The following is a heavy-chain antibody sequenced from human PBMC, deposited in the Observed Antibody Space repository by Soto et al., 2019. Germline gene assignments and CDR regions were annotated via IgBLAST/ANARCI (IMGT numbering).Heavy chain of an antibody. D-gene: IGHD1-26*01. V-gene: IGHV1-18*01. CDR3: AIVVGALGHWFDP. Sequence: QVQLVQSGAEVKKPGASVKVSCKASGYTFTSYGLSWVRQAPGPGLEWMGRTSAYNYNTNYAQKLQGRVTMTTDTSMSTAYMKLRCLRSDDTAVYYCAIVVGALGHWFDPWGQGTLVTVSS. CDR2: TSAYNYNT. CDR1: GYTFTSYG. J-gene: IGHJ5*02.